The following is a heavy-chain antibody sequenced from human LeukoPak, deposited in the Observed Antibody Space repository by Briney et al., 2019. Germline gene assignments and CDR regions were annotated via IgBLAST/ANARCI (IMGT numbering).Heavy chain of an antibody. Sequence: GASVKVSCKASGYTFTSYGISWVRQAPGQGLEWMEWISAYNGNTNYAQKLQGRVTMTTDTSTSTAYMELRSLRSDDTAVYYCARVDTIFGVVDQIDYWGQGTLVTVSS. D-gene: IGHD3-3*01. CDR1: GYTFTSYG. V-gene: IGHV1-18*01. CDR3: ARVDTIFGVVDQIDY. CDR2: ISAYNGNT. J-gene: IGHJ4*02.